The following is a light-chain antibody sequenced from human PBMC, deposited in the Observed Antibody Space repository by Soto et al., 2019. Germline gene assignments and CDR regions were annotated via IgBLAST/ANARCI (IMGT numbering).Light chain of an antibody. J-gene: IGLJ3*02. CDR2: DVS. CDR1: SSDVGAYNF. Sequence: QSALTQPRSVSGSPGQSVTISCTGTSSDVGAYNFVPWYNHHQGKAPKVMIFDVSERPSGVPDRFSGSKSDNKASLTISGLQAEDEADYYCCSYAGSYSWVFGGGTKLTV. V-gene: IGLV2-11*01. CDR3: CSYAGSYSWV.